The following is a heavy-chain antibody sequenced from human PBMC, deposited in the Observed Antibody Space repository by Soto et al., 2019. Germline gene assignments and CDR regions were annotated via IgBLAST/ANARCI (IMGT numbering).Heavy chain of an antibody. Sequence: QVQLVQSGAEVKKPGASVKVSCKASGYTFTSYDINWVRQATGQGLEWMGWMNPNSGNTGYAQKFQGRVTMTRNTXXTTANRELSSLRSEDTAVYSCASRRYYYDSRGFAPWGQGTLVTVSS. CDR2: MNPNSGNT. J-gene: IGHJ5*02. CDR3: ASRRYYYDSRGFAP. D-gene: IGHD3-22*01. V-gene: IGHV1-8*01. CDR1: GYTFTSYD.